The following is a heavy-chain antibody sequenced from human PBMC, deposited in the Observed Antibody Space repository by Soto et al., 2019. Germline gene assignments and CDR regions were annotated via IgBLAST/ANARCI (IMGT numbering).Heavy chain of an antibody. V-gene: IGHV3-48*01. Sequence: PGGSLRLSCAASGFTFSSHSMNWVRQAPGKGLEWVSYISPSSGNIHYADSVKGRFTISRDNAKNSLYLQMDSLRGEDTAVYYCARAAYNSGPGYWGQGTLVTVS. J-gene: IGHJ4*02. CDR1: GFTFSSHS. CDR2: ISPSSGNI. CDR3: ARAAYNSGPGY. D-gene: IGHD5-12*01.